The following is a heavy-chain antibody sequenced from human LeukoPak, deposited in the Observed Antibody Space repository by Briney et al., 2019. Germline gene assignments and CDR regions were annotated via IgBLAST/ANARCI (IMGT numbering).Heavy chain of an antibody. Sequence: PGGSLRLSCAASGFTFSRYGIHWVRQAPGKGLECVSAISSDGGVKYYGDSVKGRFIISRDNSENSVFLQMNSLGAEDTAVYYCARDCWLYSERRFDPWGQGTMVTVSS. D-gene: IGHD2-21*01. J-gene: IGHJ5*01. CDR3: ARDCWLYSERRFDP. CDR2: ISSDGGVK. CDR1: GFTFSRYG. V-gene: IGHV3-30*01.